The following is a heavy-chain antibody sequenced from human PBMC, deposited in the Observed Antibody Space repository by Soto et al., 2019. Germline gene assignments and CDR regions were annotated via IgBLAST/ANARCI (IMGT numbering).Heavy chain of an antibody. J-gene: IGHJ5*02. D-gene: IGHD3-3*01. CDR2: VYSSGGT. V-gene: IGHV4-4*07. CDR1: GGSMSSYY. Sequence: KTSETLSLTCTVSGGSMSSYYWTWIRQPAGKGLEWIGRVYSSGGTHYNPSLKSRVTISIDTSKNQFSLRLLSVTDADTAVYCCARGQRFSDWFDPWGQGTLVTVSS. CDR3: ARGQRFSDWFDP.